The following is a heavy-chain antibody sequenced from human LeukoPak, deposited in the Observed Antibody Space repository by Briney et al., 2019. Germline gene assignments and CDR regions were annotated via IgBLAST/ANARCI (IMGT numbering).Heavy chain of an antibody. V-gene: IGHV3-21*01. CDR2: ISSSSAYI. CDR3: ARILAGFSTINALNDY. J-gene: IGHJ4*02. CDR1: GFTFSSYW. D-gene: IGHD3-9*01. Sequence: PGGSLRLSCAASGFTFSSYWMHWVRQAPGKGLEWVSSISSSSAYIYYADSVKGRFTISRDNAKNSLYLQMNSLRAEDTAVYYCARILAGFSTINALNDYWGRGTLVTVSS.